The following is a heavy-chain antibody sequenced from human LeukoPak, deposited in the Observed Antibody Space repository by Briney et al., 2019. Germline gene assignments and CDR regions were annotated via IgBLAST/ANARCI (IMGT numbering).Heavy chain of an antibody. Sequence: GGSLRLSCAASGFTFSNAWMNWVRQAPGKGLEWVGRIKSKKDGGTTEFAAPVRGRFTISRDDSQNTLYLQMNSLTSDDTAVYYCTQGSGFYYDYWGQGTLVTVSS. CDR2: IKSKKDGGTT. V-gene: IGHV3-15*07. D-gene: IGHD3-22*01. CDR3: TQGSGFYYDY. J-gene: IGHJ4*02. CDR1: GFTFSNAW.